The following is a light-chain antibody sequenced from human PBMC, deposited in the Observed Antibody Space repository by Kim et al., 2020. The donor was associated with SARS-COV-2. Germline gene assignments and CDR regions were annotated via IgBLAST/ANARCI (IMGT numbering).Light chain of an antibody. CDR2: EAS. J-gene: IGKJ1*01. V-gene: IGKV3-11*01. Sequence: EIVLTQSPATLSLSPGERATLSCRASQSVSSFLAWYQQKPGQAPRLLIYEASTRATGIPARFSGSGSGTDFTLTISSLEPEDFAVYYCQQRSNWPLTFVQGTKVDIK. CDR3: QQRSNWPLT. CDR1: QSVSSF.